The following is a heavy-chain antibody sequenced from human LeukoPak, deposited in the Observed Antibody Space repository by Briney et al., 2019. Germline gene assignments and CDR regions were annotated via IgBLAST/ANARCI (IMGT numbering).Heavy chain of an antibody. J-gene: IGHJ4*02. D-gene: IGHD3-22*01. CDR2: IDSSGGYM. Sequence: PGGSLRLSCEASGFTFNTYSMNWARQAPGKGLEWVSSIDSSGGYMFYADSVKGRFTISRDNAKNSLYLQMNSLRAEDTAVYYCARDPSGYYTGGDYWGQGTLVTVSS. CDR1: GFTFNTYS. V-gene: IGHV3-21*01. CDR3: ARDPSGYYTGGDY.